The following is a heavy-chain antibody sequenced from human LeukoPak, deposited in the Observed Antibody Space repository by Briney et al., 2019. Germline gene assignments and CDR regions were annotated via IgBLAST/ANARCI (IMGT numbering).Heavy chain of an antibody. CDR1: GYPLGRNYF. V-gene: IGHV4-38-2*01. CDR2: IYGSEST. D-gene: IGHD4-23*01. CDR3: ARYDSRGSASTRFDS. J-gene: IGHJ5*01. Sequence: SETLSLTCAVSGYPLGRNYFWGWVRQPPGKRLEWIGRIYGSESTTYNPSLMNRVTISVDTSRNHLSLQLPSATAADTAVYYCARYDSRGSASTRFDSWGQGILVTISS.